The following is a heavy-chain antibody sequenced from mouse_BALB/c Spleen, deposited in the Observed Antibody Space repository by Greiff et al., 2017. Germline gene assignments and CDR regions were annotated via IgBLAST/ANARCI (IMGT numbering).Heavy chain of an antibody. J-gene: IGHJ2*01. CDR3: ARKLSGRRGYFDD. Sequence: QVQLQQPGAELVKPGASVKLSCKASGYTFTSYWMHWVKQRPGQGLEWIGQIYPGDGDTNYNGKFKGKATLTADKSSSTAYMQLSSLTSEDSAVYFCARKLSGRRGYFDDWGQGTTLTVSS. V-gene: IGHV1-53*01. D-gene: IGHD4-1*01. CDR2: IYPGDGDT. CDR1: GYTFTSYW.